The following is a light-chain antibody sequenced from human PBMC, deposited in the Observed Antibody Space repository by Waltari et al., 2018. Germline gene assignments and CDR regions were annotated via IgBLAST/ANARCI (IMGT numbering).Light chain of an antibody. Sequence: EIVLTQSPATLSLSPGERATLSCRASQSVSSYLAWYQQKPGQAPRLLIYDASNRATGIPARFSGSGSGTDFTLTISSLQPEDFATYYCQHTYTTPPTFGPGTKVDV. CDR1: QSVSSY. CDR3: QHTYTTPPT. V-gene: IGKV3-11*01. J-gene: IGKJ3*01. CDR2: DAS.